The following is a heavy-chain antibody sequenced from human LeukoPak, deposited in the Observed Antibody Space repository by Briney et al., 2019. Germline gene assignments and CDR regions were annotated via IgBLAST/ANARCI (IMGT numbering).Heavy chain of an antibody. J-gene: IGHJ4*02. D-gene: IGHD6-6*01. CDR2: IYSGGST. CDR1: GFTVSSNY. CDR3: AKDSVWYSSSQTYFDY. Sequence: GGSLRLSCAASGFTVSSNYMSWVRQAPGKGLEWVSVIYSGGSTYYADSVKGRFTISRDNSKNTLYLQMNSLRAEDTAVYYCAKDSVWYSSSQTYFDYWGQGTLVTVSS. V-gene: IGHV3-53*05.